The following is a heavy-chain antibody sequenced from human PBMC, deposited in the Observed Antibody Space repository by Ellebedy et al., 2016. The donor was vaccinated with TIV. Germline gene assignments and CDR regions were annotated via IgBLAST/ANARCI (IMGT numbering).Heavy chain of an antibody. CDR2: ISSNGGST. J-gene: IGHJ4*02. V-gene: IGHV3-64*01. Sequence: GESLKISCAASGFAFSSYAMHWVRQAPGKGLEYVSAISSNGGSTYYGNSVKGRFTISRDNAKNSLYLQMNSLRAEDTAVYYCATDQAGGSGIDYWGQGTLVTVSS. CDR3: ATDQAGGSGIDY. CDR1: GFAFSSYA. D-gene: IGHD3-10*01.